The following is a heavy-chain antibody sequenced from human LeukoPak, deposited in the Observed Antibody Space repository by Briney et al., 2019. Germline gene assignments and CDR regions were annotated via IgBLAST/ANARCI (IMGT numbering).Heavy chain of an antibody. V-gene: IGHV5-10-1*01. Sequence: GESLKISCKGSGYSFPSYWITWVRQMPGKGLEWRGRIDPSDSYTNYSPSFQGHVTISADKSISTAYLQWSSLKAADTAMYYCARSYSGYDYLDYWGQGTLVTVSS. J-gene: IGHJ4*02. CDR2: IDPSDSYT. CDR1: GYSFPSYW. CDR3: ARSYSGYDYLDY. D-gene: IGHD5-12*01.